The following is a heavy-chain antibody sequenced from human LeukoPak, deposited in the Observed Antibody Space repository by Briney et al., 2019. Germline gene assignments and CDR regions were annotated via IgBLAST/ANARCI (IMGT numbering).Heavy chain of an antibody. V-gene: IGHV3-7*03. J-gene: IGHJ4*02. CDR1: GITFNRSW. D-gene: IGHD6-13*01. Sequence: PGGSLRLPCAASGITFNRSWMNWVRQAPGKGMEWVANINEDGSDKYYVDSVKGRFTISRDNAKNSVFLEMNSLRAEDTAVYYCARLGGAAAGRYNDYWGQGTLVTVSS. CDR3: ARLGGAAAGRYNDY. CDR2: INEDGSDK.